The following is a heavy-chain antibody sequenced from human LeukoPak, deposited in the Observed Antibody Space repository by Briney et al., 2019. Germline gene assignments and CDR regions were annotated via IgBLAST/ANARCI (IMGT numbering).Heavy chain of an antibody. Sequence: GASVKVSCKASGGTFSSYAISWVRQAPGQGLEWMGRIIPILGIANYAQKFQGRVTITADKSTSTAYMELSSLRSEDTAVYYCARDVSMTAVTTVPLDYWGQGTLVTVSS. D-gene: IGHD4-17*01. V-gene: IGHV1-69*04. CDR2: IIPILGIA. J-gene: IGHJ4*02. CDR3: ARDVSMTAVTTVPLDY. CDR1: GGTFSSYA.